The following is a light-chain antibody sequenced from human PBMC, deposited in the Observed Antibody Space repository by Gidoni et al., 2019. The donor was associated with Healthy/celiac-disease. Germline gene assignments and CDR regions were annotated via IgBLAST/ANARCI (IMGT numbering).Light chain of an antibody. V-gene: IGLV2-14*01. J-gene: IGLJ2*01. CDR1: SSDVGGYNY. CDR3: SSYTSSSTLV. Sequence: QSALTPPASVSGSPGQSITISCTGTSSDVGGYNYVSWYQQHPGNAPKLMIYDFSTRPSGVSNRFSGSKSGNTASLTISGLQAEDEADYYCSSYTSSSTLVFGGGTKLTVL. CDR2: DFS.